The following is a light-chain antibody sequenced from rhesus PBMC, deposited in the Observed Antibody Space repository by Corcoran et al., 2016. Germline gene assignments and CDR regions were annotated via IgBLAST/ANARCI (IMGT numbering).Light chain of an antibody. CDR3: QHYSITPFT. J-gene: IGKJ3*01. CDR1: QGITNG. CDR2: EAS. V-gene: IGKV1-22*01. Sequence: DIQMTQSPSSLSASVGDRVTITCRASQGITNGLACYQQKPGETPKLLIYEASSLKSGFPSRFSVSGSGTDFTLTLSSLQSEDFATYYFQHYSITPFTFSPGTKLDIK.